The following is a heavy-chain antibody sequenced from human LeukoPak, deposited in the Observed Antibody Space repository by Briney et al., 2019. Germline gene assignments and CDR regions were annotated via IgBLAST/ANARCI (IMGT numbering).Heavy chain of an antibody. D-gene: IGHD3-10*02. V-gene: IGHV1-69*04. Sequence: SVKVSCKASGGTFSSYTISWVRQAPGQGLEWMGRIIPILGIANYTQKFQGRVTITADKSTSTAYMELSSLRSEDTAVYYCARDGVTMFSGMDVWGQGTTVTVSS. CDR2: IIPILGIA. CDR1: GGTFSSYT. J-gene: IGHJ6*02. CDR3: ARDGVTMFSGMDV.